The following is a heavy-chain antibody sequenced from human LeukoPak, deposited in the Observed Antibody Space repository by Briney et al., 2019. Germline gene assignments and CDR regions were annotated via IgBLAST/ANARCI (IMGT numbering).Heavy chain of an antibody. V-gene: IGHV4-34*01. CDR3: ARGPRRYQLQPKDENWFDP. J-gene: IGHJ5*02. Sequence: SETLSLTCAVYGGSFSGYYWSWIRQPPGKGLEWIGEINYSGSTNYNPSLKSRVTISVDTSKNQFSLKLSSVTAADTAVYYCARGPRRYQLQPKDENWFDPWGQGTLVTVSS. CDR2: INYSGST. D-gene: IGHD2-2*01. CDR1: GGSFSGYY.